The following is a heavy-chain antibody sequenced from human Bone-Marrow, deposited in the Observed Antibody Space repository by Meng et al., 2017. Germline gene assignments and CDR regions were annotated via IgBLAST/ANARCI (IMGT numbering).Heavy chain of an antibody. D-gene: IGHD3-10*01. CDR1: GGSFSGYY. Sequence: SETLSLTCAVYGGSFSGYYWSWIRQPPGKGLEWIGEINHSGSTNYNPSLKSRVTISVDTSKNQFSLKLSSVTAADTAVYYCARGHYYYGSGSHRGDAFDIWGQGTMVTVSS. CDR2: INHSGST. J-gene: IGHJ3*02. V-gene: IGHV4-34*01. CDR3: ARGHYYYGSGSHRGDAFDI.